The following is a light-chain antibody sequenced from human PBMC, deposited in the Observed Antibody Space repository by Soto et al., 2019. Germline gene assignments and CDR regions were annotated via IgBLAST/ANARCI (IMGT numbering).Light chain of an antibody. CDR3: AAWDVSPSAVI. CDR2: TNV. CDR1: SFNIGTNY. Sequence: QSVLTQPPSASGTPGQRVTIACSVSSFNIGTNYVYWYQQFPPTTPKLFIYTNVQRPSGVPDRFSGSKSGTSASLAISGVRSVHEADDYCAAWDVSPSAVIFGGGTKLTVL. J-gene: IGLJ2*01. V-gene: IGLV1-47*02.